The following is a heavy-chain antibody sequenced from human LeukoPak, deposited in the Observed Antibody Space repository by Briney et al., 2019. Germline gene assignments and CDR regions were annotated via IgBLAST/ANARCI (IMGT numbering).Heavy chain of an antibody. CDR1: GFTVSGNY. V-gene: IGHV3-53*01. CDR2: IYSGGDT. D-gene: IGHD2-15*01. J-gene: IGHJ4*02. CDR3: AKDGVVVAATWMYYFDY. Sequence: GGSLRLSCAASGFTVSGNYMTWFRQAPGKGLECVAVIYSGGDTYYTDSVKGRFTISRDKSKNGLYLQMNSLRVEDTAVYYCAKDGVVVAATWMYYFDYWGQGTLVTVSS.